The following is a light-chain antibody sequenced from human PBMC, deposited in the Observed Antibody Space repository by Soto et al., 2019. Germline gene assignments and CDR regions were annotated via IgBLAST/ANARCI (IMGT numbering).Light chain of an antibody. CDR3: QQYGSSGT. CDR1: QSVSNNY. CDR2: DAS. Sequence: EIVLTQSPGTLSLSPGERATLSCRASQSVSNNYLAWYQQKPGQAPRLLIYDASNRATGIPDRFSGSGSGTDFTLTISRIEPEDFAVYYCQQYGSSGTFGQGTQVAIK. V-gene: IGKV3-20*01. J-gene: IGKJ1*01.